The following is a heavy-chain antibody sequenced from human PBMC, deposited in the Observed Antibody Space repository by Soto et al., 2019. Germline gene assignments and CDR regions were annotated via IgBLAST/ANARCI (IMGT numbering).Heavy chain of an antibody. J-gene: IGHJ4*02. CDR1: GYIFTSYG. CDR2: ISAHNGNR. D-gene: IGHD5-12*01. Sequence: QVQLVQSGVEVKKPGASVKVSCKASGYIFTSYGISWVRQAPGQGLEWMGWISAHNGNRKYAQTLQGRVTMTTDTSTSTAYMELRSLRSADTAVYYCARDLGGFPDYWGQGTLVTVSS. V-gene: IGHV1-18*01. CDR3: ARDLGGFPDY.